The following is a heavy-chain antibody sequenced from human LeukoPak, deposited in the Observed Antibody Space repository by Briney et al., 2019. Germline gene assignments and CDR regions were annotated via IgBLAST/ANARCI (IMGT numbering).Heavy chain of an antibody. CDR3: ARVGELPPSFVFDY. Sequence: SETLSLTCAVYGGSFSGYYWSWIRQPPGKGLEWIGEINHSGSTNYNPSLKSRVTISVDTSKNEFSLKLSSVPAADTAVYYCARVGELPPSFVFDYWGQGTLVTVSS. J-gene: IGHJ4*02. CDR1: GGSFSGYY. V-gene: IGHV4-34*01. CDR2: INHSGST. D-gene: IGHD1-26*01.